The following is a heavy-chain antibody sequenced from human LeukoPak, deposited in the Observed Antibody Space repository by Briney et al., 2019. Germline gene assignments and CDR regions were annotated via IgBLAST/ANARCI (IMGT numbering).Heavy chain of an antibody. D-gene: IGHD6-19*01. CDR2: INHSGST. Sequence: TSETLSLTCAVYGGSFSGYYWSWIRQPPGKGLEWIGEINHSGSTNYNPSLKSRVTISVDTSKNQFSLKLSSVTAADTAVYYCAGPRKQWLDRGFDYWGQGTLVTASS. CDR1: GGSFSGYY. J-gene: IGHJ4*02. V-gene: IGHV4-34*01. CDR3: AGPRKQWLDRGFDY.